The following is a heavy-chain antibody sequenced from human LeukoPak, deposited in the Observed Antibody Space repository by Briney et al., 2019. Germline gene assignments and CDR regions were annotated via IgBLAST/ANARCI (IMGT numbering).Heavy chain of an antibody. V-gene: IGHV3-7*01. J-gene: IGHJ4*02. CDR2: IKQDGRQK. Sequence: GGSLRLSCAASGFTFSNYWMSWVRQAPGKGLEWVANIKQDGRQKYYVDSVKGRFTISRDNGKNSQYMQMTSLRAEDTAMYYCARIGYSSSSFDYWGQGTLVTVSS. CDR1: GFTFSNYW. D-gene: IGHD6-6*01. CDR3: ARIGYSSSSFDY.